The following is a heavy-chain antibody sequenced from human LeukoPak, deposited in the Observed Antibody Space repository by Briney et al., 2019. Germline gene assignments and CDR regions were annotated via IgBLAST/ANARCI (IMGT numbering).Heavy chain of an antibody. CDR1: GFTFSGYW. Sequence: TGGSLRLSCAASGFTFSGYWMYWVRQVPGKGLVWVSGIKSDGSETTYADSVRGRFTISRDNAKNTVYLQMNSLRAEDTSVYYCARDLRAPPGYWGQGTLVTVSS. D-gene: IGHD7-27*01. CDR2: IKSDGSET. CDR3: ARDLRAPPGY. J-gene: IGHJ4*02. V-gene: IGHV3-74*01.